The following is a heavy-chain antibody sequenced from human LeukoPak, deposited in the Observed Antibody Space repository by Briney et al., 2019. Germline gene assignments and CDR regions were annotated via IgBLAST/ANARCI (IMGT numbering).Heavy chain of an antibody. CDR1: GFIFDDYA. CDR2: ISWNSGSI. CDR3: AKAPTPSVTTFWYFDL. Sequence: GGSLRLSRAASGFIFDDYAMHWVRQAPGKGLEWVSGISWNSGSIGYADSVKGRFTISRDNAKNSPYLQMNSLRAEDTALYYCAKAPTPSVTTFWYFDLWGRGTLVTVSS. V-gene: IGHV3-9*01. J-gene: IGHJ2*01. D-gene: IGHD4-17*01.